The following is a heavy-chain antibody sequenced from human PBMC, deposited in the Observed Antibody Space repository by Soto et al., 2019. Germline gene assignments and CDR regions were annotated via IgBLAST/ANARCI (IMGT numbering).Heavy chain of an antibody. V-gene: IGHV3-23*01. CDR2: ISGGGGST. Sequence: PGGSLRLSCTASGFTFSNAWMNWVRQAPEKGLEWVSRISGGGGSTYYADSVKGRFTISRDNSKNTLYLQMNSLRAEDTAVYYCAKDIVRSGDLAPWGQGTRVTVSS. D-gene: IGHD2-15*01. J-gene: IGHJ5*02. CDR1: GFTFSNAW. CDR3: AKDIVRSGDLAP.